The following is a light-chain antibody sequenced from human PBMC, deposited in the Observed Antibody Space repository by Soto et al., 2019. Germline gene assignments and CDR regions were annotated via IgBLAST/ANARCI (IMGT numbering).Light chain of an antibody. CDR1: SSDIGSYNH. J-gene: IGLJ1*01. CDR2: AVS. V-gene: IGLV2-14*03. CDR3: ISYTDRQSYL. Sequence: QSVLTQPPSATGAPGQRVTISCSGTSSDIGSYNHVAWYQQFPGKSPKLMIYAVSDRPSGVSDRFSGSKSGITASLTISGLQTKDEADYYCISYTDRQSYLFGTGTKVTVL.